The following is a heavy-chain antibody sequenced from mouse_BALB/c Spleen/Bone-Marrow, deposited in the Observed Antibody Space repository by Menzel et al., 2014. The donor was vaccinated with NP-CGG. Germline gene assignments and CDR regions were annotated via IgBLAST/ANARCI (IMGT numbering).Heavy chain of an antibody. D-gene: IGHD1-1*01. Sequence: VQLKHSGPELVKPGASVKMSCMASGYTFTSNVMHWVKRKPGQGLEWIGYINPFNDGIEYNEKFKVKATLTSDKSSSTAYMELSSLTSEDSAVYYCARGTTVVGDYWGQGTTLTVSS. CDR2: INPFNDGI. J-gene: IGHJ2*01. CDR3: ARGTTVVGDY. CDR1: GYTFTSNV. V-gene: IGHV1-14*01.